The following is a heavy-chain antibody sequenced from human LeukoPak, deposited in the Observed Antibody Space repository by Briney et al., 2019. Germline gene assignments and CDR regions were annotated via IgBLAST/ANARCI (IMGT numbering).Heavy chain of an antibody. CDR1: GFTVSSNY. CDR2: ISGSGGDT. D-gene: IGHD3-9*01. Sequence: GGSLRLSCAASGFTVSSNYMSWVRQAPGKGLEWVSGISGSGGDTYYADSVKGRFTISRDNSKNTLFLQMNSLRAEDTAVYYCAKVRYVGYYFDSWGQGALVTVSS. J-gene: IGHJ4*02. V-gene: IGHV3-23*01. CDR3: AKVRYVGYYFDS.